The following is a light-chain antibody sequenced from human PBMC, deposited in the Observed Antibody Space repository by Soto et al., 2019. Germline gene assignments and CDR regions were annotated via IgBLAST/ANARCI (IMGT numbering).Light chain of an antibody. Sequence: DIQLTQSPSFLSASVGDRVTITCRASRGISSYLAWYQQKPGKAPKLLIYAASTLHTGVPSRFSGSGSGTEFTLTISSLQPEDFAIYYCQQLNSYLITFGQGTRLEIK. V-gene: IGKV1-9*01. CDR1: RGISSY. J-gene: IGKJ5*01. CDR2: AAS. CDR3: QQLNSYLIT.